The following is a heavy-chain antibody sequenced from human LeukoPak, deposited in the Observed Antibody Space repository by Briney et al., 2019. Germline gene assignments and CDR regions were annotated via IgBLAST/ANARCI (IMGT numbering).Heavy chain of an antibody. CDR1: GGSISSGGYY. J-gene: IGHJ6*03. CDR2: IYHSGST. CDR3: AGREVVVITKDSHYYYMDV. Sequence: PSETLSLTCTVSGGSISSGGYYWSWIRQPPGKGLEWIGYIYHSGSTYYNPSLKSRVTISVDRSKNQFSLKLSSVTAADTAVYYCAGREVVVITKDSHYYYMDVWGKGTTVTVSS. D-gene: IGHD3-22*01. V-gene: IGHV4-30-2*01.